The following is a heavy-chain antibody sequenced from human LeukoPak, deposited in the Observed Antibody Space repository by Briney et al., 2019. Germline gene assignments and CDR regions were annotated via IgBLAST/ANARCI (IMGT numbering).Heavy chain of an antibody. CDR2: ISYDETEK. V-gene: IGHV3-30*04. Sequence: GGSLRLSCAASGFPFSTSVLHWVRQAPGKGLEWVAVISYDETEKYHADSVKGRFTISRDNSKNTLYLQMNSLRAEDTAVYYCANAEVERMVRGVINLRRFDYWGQGTLVTVSS. CDR1: GFPFSTSV. D-gene: IGHD3-10*01. J-gene: IGHJ4*02. CDR3: ANAEVERMVRGVINLRRFDY.